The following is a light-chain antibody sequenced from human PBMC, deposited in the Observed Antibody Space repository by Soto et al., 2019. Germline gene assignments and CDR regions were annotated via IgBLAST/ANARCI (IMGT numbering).Light chain of an antibody. CDR1: QSVSSY. Sequence: EIVLTQSPATLSLSPGERATLSCRASQSVSSYLAWYQQKPGQAPRLLISGASTGATGIPARFSGSGSGTKFTLTISSLQSEDFAVYYCQRYSNWPPITFGQGTRLEIK. V-gene: IGKV3-15*01. CDR3: QRYSNWPPIT. J-gene: IGKJ5*01. CDR2: GAS.